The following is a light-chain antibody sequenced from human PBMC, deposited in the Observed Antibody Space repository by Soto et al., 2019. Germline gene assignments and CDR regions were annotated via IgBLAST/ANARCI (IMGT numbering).Light chain of an antibody. CDR1: NSDVGGYNY. CDR3: SSYTTRSTQV. Sequence: QSVLTQPASVSGSPGQSITISCTGTNSDVGGYNYVSWYQQYPGKAPQLMLYEVSNRPSGVSNRFSGSKSGNTASLTISGLQADDQADYYCSSYTTRSTQVFGGGTKLTVL. J-gene: IGLJ3*02. V-gene: IGLV2-14*01. CDR2: EVS.